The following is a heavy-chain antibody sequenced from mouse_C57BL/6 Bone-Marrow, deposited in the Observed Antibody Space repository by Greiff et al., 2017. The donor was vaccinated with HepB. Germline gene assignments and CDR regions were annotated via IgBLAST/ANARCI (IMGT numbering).Heavy chain of an antibody. CDR1: GFTFSDYY. V-gene: IGHV5-16*01. J-gene: IGHJ1*03. Sequence: EVKLVESEGGLVQPGSSMKLSCTASGFTFSDYYMAWVRQVPEKGLEWVANVNYDGSSTYYLDSLKSRFIISRDNAKNILYLQMSSLKSEDTATYYCARDITTVVATPSWYFDVWGTGTTVTVSS. CDR3: ARDITTVVATPSWYFDV. D-gene: IGHD1-1*01. CDR2: VNYDGSST.